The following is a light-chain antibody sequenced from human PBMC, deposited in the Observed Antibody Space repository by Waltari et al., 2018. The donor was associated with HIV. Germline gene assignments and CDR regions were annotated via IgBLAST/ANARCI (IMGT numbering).Light chain of an antibody. V-gene: IGLV2-14*03. CDR2: DVS. CDR1: SNDVGGSNY. Sequence: QSALTQPASVSGSPGQSITISCTGTSNDVGGSNYVSWHQQHPGEAPKLIIHDVSDRTSGIANRFSGAKSGNTASLTISGLQTEDEADYYCSSYTSRVTYVFGTGTRVTVL. CDR3: SSYTSRVTYV. J-gene: IGLJ1*01.